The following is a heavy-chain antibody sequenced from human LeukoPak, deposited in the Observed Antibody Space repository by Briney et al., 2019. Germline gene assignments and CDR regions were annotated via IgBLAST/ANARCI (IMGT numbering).Heavy chain of an antibody. Sequence: GRSLRLSCAASGFTFSSYAMHWVLQAPGKGLEWVGVISYDGSNKYYADSVKGRFTISRDNSKNTLYLQMNSLRAEDTAVYYCVRDDGLWFGESVDVWGQGTTVTVSS. CDR2: ISYDGSNK. J-gene: IGHJ6*02. CDR3: VRDDGLWFGESVDV. D-gene: IGHD3-10*01. CDR1: GFTFSSYA. V-gene: IGHV3-30-3*01.